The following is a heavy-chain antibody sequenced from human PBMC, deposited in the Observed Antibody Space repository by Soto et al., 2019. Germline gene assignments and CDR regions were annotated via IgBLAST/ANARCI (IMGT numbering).Heavy chain of an antibody. Sequence: GGSLRLSCRASGFTFSDFAMSWVRQAPGKGLEWVSSISSNGNYIYYADSMKGRFTISRDNAEKSLYLQMNSLRGEDTAVYYCARGTHYYDSIGYSHFFDYWGQGTLVTVS. CDR1: GFTFSDFA. V-gene: IGHV3-21*01. D-gene: IGHD3-22*01. CDR2: ISSNGNYI. J-gene: IGHJ4*02. CDR3: ARGTHYYDSIGYSHFFDY.